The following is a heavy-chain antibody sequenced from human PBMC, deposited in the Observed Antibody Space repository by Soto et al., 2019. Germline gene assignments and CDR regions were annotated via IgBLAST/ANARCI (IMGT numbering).Heavy chain of an antibody. Sequence: QVQLVQSGAEVKKPGASVKVSCQASGYTFTDYYMHWLRQAPGQGLEWMGWINPNSGGTKYAQKFQGLVTFTHDTSFSTSSMELSRLGSDDTAVYYCARGDFDSSANYYAGWLDPWGQGTLVTVSS. D-gene: IGHD3-22*01. V-gene: IGHV1-2*02. J-gene: IGHJ5*02. CDR2: INPNSGGT. CDR3: ARGDFDSSANYYAGWLDP. CDR1: GYTFTDYY.